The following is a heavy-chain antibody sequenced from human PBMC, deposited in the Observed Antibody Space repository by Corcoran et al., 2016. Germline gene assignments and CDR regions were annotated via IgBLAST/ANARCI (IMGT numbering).Heavy chain of an antibody. V-gene: IGHV3-74*01. Sequence: EVQLVESGGGLVQPGGSLRLSCAASGFTFSSYWMHWVRQAPGKGLVWVSRINSDGGSTSYADSVKGRFTISRDNAKNTLYLQMNSLRAEDTAVYYWARNPAQITMVRGVISPWGQGTLVTVSS. J-gene: IGHJ5*02. D-gene: IGHD3-10*01. CDR3: ARNPAQITMVRGVISP. CDR1: GFTFSSYW. CDR2: INSDGGST.